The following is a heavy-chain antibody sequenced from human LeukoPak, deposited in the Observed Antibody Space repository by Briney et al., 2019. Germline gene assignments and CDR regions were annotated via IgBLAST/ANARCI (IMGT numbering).Heavy chain of an antibody. J-gene: IGHJ3*02. CDR3: ARPDNLPNAFDI. CDR1: AYMFTSYW. Sequence: GESLKISCKGSAYMFTSYWIAWLRQMPGKGLQWMGIIYPGDSDTRYSPSFQGQVTISADRSISTDYLQWSSLKASDTAMYYCARPDNLPNAFDIWGQGTMVTVSS. D-gene: IGHD1-1*01. V-gene: IGHV5-51*01. CDR2: IYPGDSDT.